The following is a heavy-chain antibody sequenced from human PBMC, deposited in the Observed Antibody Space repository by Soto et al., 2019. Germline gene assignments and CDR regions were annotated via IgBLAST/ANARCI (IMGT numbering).Heavy chain of an antibody. V-gene: IGHV4-39*01. D-gene: IGHD6-13*01. Sequence: QLQLQESGPGLVKPSETLSLTCTVSGGSISSSSYWGWIRQPPGKGLEWIGSIYSIGSTYYNPSLKSRVIISVDTPKNQFSLRLSSVTGADTAMYYCRRSSRYGTDLWGQGTTVTVSS. J-gene: IGHJ6*02. CDR1: GGSISSSSY. CDR2: IYSIGST. CDR3: RRSSRYGTDL.